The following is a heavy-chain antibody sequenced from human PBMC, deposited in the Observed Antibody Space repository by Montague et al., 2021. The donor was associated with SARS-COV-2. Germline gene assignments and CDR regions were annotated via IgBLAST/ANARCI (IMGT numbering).Heavy chain of an antibody. J-gene: IGHJ4*02. CDR3: ARGDYDDCSGCRYDYGFDH. CDR2: INHSGST. D-gene: IGHD2-15*01. V-gene: IGHV4-34*01. Sequence: SETLSLTCTVYGGSFSGYYWSWIRQPPGKGLEWIGEINHSGSTNYNPSLKSRVTISVDTSKNQFSLKLSSVTAADTAMYYCARGDYDDCSGCRYDYGFDHWGQGTLVTVSS. CDR1: GGSFSGYY.